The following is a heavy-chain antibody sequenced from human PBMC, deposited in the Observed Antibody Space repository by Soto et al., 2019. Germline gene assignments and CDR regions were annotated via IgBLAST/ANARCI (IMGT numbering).Heavy chain of an antibody. V-gene: IGHV1-69*02. CDR3: ARVQATNCSGGSCYSVGAFDI. Sequence: ASVKVSCKASGGTFSSYTISWVRQAPGQGLEWMGRIIPILGIANYAQKFQGRVTITADKSTSTAYMELSSLRSEDTAVYYCARVQATNCSGGSCYSVGAFDISGQGTMVTVSS. J-gene: IGHJ3*02. CDR2: IIPILGIA. D-gene: IGHD2-15*01. CDR1: GGTFSSYT.